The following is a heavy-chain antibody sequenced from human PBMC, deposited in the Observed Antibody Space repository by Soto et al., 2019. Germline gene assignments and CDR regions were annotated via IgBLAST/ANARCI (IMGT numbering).Heavy chain of an antibody. V-gene: IGHV4-34*09. Sequence: SETLSLTCAVYGGSFSDYYWTWIRQPPGKGLEWIGEINHSGSTNYNPSLKSRVAISVDTSKNQFSLKLSSVTAADTAVYYCARTYYYDSSGYQGFDYWGQGTLVTVSS. CDR1: GGSFSDYY. D-gene: IGHD3-22*01. CDR3: ARTYYYDSSGYQGFDY. CDR2: INHSGST. J-gene: IGHJ4*02.